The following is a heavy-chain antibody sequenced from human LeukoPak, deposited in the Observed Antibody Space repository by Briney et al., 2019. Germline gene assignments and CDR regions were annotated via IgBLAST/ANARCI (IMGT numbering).Heavy chain of an antibody. V-gene: IGHV1-2*02. CDR1: GYTFIDYY. J-gene: IGHJ5*02. Sequence: ASVKVSCKASGYTFIDYYLHWVRQAPGQGLEWMGWITPHNGGTNYAQKFQGGVTMTRDTSISTAYMELSRLRSDDTAVYYCARTKNLYPGWFDPWGQGTLVTVSS. CDR3: ARTKNLYPGWFDP. CDR2: ITPHNGGT. D-gene: IGHD1-14*01.